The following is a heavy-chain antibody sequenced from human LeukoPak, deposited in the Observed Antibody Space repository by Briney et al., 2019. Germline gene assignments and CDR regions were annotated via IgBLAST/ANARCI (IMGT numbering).Heavy chain of an antibody. CDR2: IYYSGST. J-gene: IGHJ6*03. V-gene: IGHV4-59*08. CDR3: ARGVGLRYSLRYYYYYMDV. D-gene: IGHD3-9*01. CDR1: GGSISSYY. Sequence: SETLSLTCTVSGGSISSYYWSWIRQPPGKGLEWIGYIYYSGSTNYNPSLKSRVTISVDTSKNQFSLKLSSVTAADTAVYYCARGVGLRYSLRYYYYYMDVWGKGTTVTISS.